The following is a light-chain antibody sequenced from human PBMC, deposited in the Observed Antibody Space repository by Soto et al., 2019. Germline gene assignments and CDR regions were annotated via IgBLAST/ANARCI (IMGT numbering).Light chain of an antibody. CDR2: EVS. CDR1: SSDVGGYDY. Sequence: QSALTRPASVSGSPGQSITISCTGTSSDVGGYDYVSWYQQHPGKAPKLMIYEVSNRPSGVSNRFSGSKSGNTASLTISGLQAEDEADYYCSSYTVSRSYVFGTGTKVTVL. J-gene: IGLJ1*01. CDR3: SSYTVSRSYV. V-gene: IGLV2-14*01.